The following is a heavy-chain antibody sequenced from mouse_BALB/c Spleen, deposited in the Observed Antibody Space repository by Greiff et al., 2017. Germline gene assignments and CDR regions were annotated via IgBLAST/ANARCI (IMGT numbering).Heavy chain of an antibody. J-gene: IGHJ4*01. CDR3: ARDSYYRYEGSAMDY. CDR2: IWAGGST. Sequence: VKVVESGPGLVAPSQSLSITCTVSGFSLTSYGVHWVRQPPGKGLEWLGVIWAGGSTNYNSALMSRLSISKDNSKSQVFLKMNSLQTDDTAMYYCARDSYYRYEGSAMDYWGQGTSVTVSS. V-gene: IGHV2-9*02. CDR1: GFSLTSYG. D-gene: IGHD2-14*01.